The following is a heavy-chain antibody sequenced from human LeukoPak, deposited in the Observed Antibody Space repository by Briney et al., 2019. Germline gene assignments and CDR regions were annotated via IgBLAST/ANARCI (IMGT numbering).Heavy chain of an antibody. CDR3: TRGQSYCGADCYSD. CDR1: GFTFSSYA. V-gene: IGHV3-23*01. Sequence: GGSLRLSCAASGFTFSSYAMSWVRQAPGKGLEWVSAISGSGGSAYYADSVKGRFTISRDNSKNTVFLQMNSLRVEDTALYYCTRGQSYCGADCYSDWGQGTLVTVSS. CDR2: ISGSGGSA. D-gene: IGHD2-21*02. J-gene: IGHJ4*02.